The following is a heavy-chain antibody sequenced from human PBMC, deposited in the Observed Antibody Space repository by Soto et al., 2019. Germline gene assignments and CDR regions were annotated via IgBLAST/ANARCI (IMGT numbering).Heavy chain of an antibody. Sequence: ASVKVSCKASGYAFTSYGISWVRQAPGQGLEWMGWISAYNGNTNYAQKLQGRVTMTTDTSTSTAYMELRSLRSDDTAVYYCARDLGGSYYAALGYWGQGTLVTVSS. CDR3: ARDLGGSYYAALGY. J-gene: IGHJ4*02. V-gene: IGHV1-18*04. CDR1: GYAFTSYG. CDR2: ISAYNGNT. D-gene: IGHD1-26*01.